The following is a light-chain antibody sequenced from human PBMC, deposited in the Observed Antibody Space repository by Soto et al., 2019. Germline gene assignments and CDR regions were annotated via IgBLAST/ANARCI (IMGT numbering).Light chain of an antibody. J-gene: IGKJ1*01. CDR1: QSFSSY. Sequence: MEQSPLTPCVSLGERATLSSRASQSFSSYLAWYQQKPRQTTRLLLYRASTRATGIPARFSAIASGTEYTLTITSLQYEDFLVYYGLQYKDGPPWTSCPGTKVDI. V-gene: IGKV3-15*01. CDR3: LQYKDGPPWT. CDR2: RAS.